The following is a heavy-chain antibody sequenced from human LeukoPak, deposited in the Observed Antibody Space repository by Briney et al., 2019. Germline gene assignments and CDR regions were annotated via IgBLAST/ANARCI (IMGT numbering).Heavy chain of an antibody. J-gene: IGHJ4*02. CDR3: ARDSVDGSGTYYNDSPDY. Sequence: ASVKVSCKASGYTFSSYGISWVRQAPGQGLEWMGWISAYNGNTDYAQNLRGRLIMTTDTSTSTAYMELRSLRSDDTAVYYCARDSVDGSGTYYNDSPDYWGQGTLVTVSS. V-gene: IGHV1-18*01. CDR2: ISAYNGNT. D-gene: IGHD3-10*01. CDR1: GYTFSSYG.